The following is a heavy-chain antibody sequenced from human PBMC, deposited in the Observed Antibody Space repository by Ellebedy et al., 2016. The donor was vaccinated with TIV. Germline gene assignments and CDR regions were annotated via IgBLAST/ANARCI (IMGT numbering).Heavy chain of an antibody. D-gene: IGHD6-13*01. CDR2: ISSSSSYI. Sequence: GESLKISXAASGFTFSSYSMNWVRQAPGKGLEWVSSISSSSSYIYYADSVKGRFTISRDNAKNSLYLQMNSLRAEDTAVYYCARDFVEQQLVRFSYYYGMDVWGQGTTVTVSS. J-gene: IGHJ6*02. CDR3: ARDFVEQQLVRFSYYYGMDV. CDR1: GFTFSSYS. V-gene: IGHV3-21*01.